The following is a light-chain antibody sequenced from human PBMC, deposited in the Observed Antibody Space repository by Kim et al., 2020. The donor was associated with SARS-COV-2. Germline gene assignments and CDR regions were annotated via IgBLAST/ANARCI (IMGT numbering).Light chain of an antibody. J-gene: IGKJ4*01. CDR1: QDIASW. V-gene: IGKV1-12*02. CDR3: QQAKSFPWT. Sequence: AAVGATGTITCRASQDIASWLTWYQQKPGKAPKFLIYATSTWQVGVPSRFSGSGSGTDFTLTISNLQPEDFATYYCQQAKSFPWTFGGGTKVDIK. CDR2: ATS.